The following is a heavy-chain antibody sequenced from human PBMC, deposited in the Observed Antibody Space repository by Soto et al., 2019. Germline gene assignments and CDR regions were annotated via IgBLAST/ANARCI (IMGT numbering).Heavy chain of an antibody. CDR1: GDTFKNCV. Sequence: ASVKVSCKASGDTFKNCVISWVRQAPGQGLEWMGGIIPLFGTTDFAQRFQGRLTITTDESTTTAYMELSRLRSEDTATYYCAAELGFGKLSVVWGQGTTVTVSS. CDR3: AAELGFGKLSVV. V-gene: IGHV1-69*05. J-gene: IGHJ6*02. CDR2: IIPLFGTT. D-gene: IGHD3-10*01.